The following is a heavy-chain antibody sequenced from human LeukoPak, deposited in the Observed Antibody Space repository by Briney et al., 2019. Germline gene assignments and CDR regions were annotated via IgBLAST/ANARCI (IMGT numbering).Heavy chain of an antibody. J-gene: IGHJ5*02. Sequence: PGGSLRLSCAASGFTFSSYAMHWVRQAPGKGLECVAGTLYDGTNKYYADSVKGRFTISRDNSKNTLYLQMNSLRAEDTAVYYCARTRTLPIAGGFDTWGQGSLVTVSS. CDR2: TLYDGTNK. CDR1: GFTFSSYA. CDR3: ARTRTLPIAGGFDT. V-gene: IGHV3-33*05. D-gene: IGHD3-16*01.